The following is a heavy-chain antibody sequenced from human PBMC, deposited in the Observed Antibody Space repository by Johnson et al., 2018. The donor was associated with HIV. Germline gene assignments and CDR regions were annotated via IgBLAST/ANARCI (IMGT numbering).Heavy chain of an antibody. V-gene: IGHV3-7*03. Sequence: LGVSCAASGFTFSSYWMSWVRQAPGKGLEWVANIKQDGSEKYYVDSVKGRFTITRDNSKNYLYLQMNSLRAEDTALYYCARGFVRITMILVADAFDIWGQGTMVTVSS. CDR3: ARGFVRITMILVADAFDI. CDR1: GFTFSSYW. J-gene: IGHJ3*02. D-gene: IGHD3-22*01. CDR2: IKQDGSEK.